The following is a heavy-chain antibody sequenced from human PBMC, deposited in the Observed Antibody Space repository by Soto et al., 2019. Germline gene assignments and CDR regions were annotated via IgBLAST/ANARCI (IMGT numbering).Heavy chain of an antibody. V-gene: IGHV4-59*01. CDR1: SGSISTYS. CDR2: IHYTGTT. Sequence: QVRLQESGPGLVKPSETLSLTCIVSSGSISTYSWSWIRQSPGKGLEWMANIHYTGTTNYNPSLKKRLTMSIYTSKNLFSFRLTSVTAADSAVYFGARYRGGMGRYFDLWGRGTLVAVSS. D-gene: IGHD1-26*01. CDR3: ARYRGGMGRYFDL. J-gene: IGHJ2*01.